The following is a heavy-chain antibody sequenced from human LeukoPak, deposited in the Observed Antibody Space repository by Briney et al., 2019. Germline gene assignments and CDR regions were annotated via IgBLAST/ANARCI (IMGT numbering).Heavy chain of an antibody. CDR3: ASSPNYYDSSGYRDY. V-gene: IGHV3-30*02. J-gene: IGHJ4*02. Sequence: GGSLRLSCAASGFTFSNFGIHWVRQAPGKGLEWVAFIRYDGSNKHHADSVKGRFTISRDNSKNTLYLQMSSLRAEDTAVYYCASSPNYYDSSGYRDYWGQGTLVTVSS. CDR2: IRYDGSNK. CDR1: GFTFSNFG. D-gene: IGHD3-22*01.